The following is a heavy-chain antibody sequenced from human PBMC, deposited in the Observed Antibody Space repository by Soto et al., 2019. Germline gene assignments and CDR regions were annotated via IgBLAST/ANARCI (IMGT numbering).Heavy chain of an antibody. Sequence: SETLSLTCTVSGGSISSYYWSWIRQPPGKGLEWIGYIYYSGSTNYNPSLKSRVTISVDTSKNQFSLKLSSVTAADTAGYYCARLWGWYFDYWGQGTLVTVSS. CDR3: ARLWGWYFDY. J-gene: IGHJ4*02. CDR2: IYYSGST. V-gene: IGHV4-59*01. CDR1: GGSISSYY. D-gene: IGHD2-21*01.